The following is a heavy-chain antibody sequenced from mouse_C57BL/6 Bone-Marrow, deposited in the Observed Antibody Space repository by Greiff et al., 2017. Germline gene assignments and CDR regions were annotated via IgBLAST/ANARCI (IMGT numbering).Heavy chain of an antibody. CDR2: ISYSGST. D-gene: IGHD1-1*01. CDR3: ARYSHYYGSSWWYFDV. Sequence: EVQLVESGPGLAKPSQTLSLTCSVTGYSITSDYWNWIRKFPGNKLEYMGYISYSGSTYYNPSLKSRISITRDTSKNQYYLQLNSVTTEDTATYYCARYSHYYGSSWWYFDVWGTGTTVTVSS. V-gene: IGHV3-8*01. CDR1: GYSITSDY. J-gene: IGHJ1*03.